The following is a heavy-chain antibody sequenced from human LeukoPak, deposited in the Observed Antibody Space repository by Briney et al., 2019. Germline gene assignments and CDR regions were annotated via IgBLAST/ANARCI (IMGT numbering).Heavy chain of an antibody. CDR3: ARVGITLFGVVIL. J-gene: IGHJ4*02. CDR2: LYSGGNT. CDR1: GFIVSSNY. Sequence: PGGSLRLSCAASGFIVSSNYMSWVRQAPGKGLEWVSILYSGGNTYYADSVKGRFIISRDNSNNTLYLQMNSLRTEDTAVYYCARVGITLFGVVILWGQGTLVTVSS. D-gene: IGHD3-3*01. V-gene: IGHV3-53*01.